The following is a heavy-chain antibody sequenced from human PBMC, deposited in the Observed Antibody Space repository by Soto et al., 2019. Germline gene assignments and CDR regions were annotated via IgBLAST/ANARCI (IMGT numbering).Heavy chain of an antibody. Sequence: ASVKVSCKASGYTFTSYAMHWVRQAPGQRLEWMGWINAGNGNTKYSQKFQGRVTITRDTSASTAYMELSSLRSEDTAVYYCARCSLFSLDGSYGFDYWGQGTLVTVSS. CDR2: INAGNGNT. D-gene: IGHD5-18*01. CDR1: GYTFTSYA. CDR3: ARCSLFSLDGSYGFDY. V-gene: IGHV1-3*01. J-gene: IGHJ4*02.